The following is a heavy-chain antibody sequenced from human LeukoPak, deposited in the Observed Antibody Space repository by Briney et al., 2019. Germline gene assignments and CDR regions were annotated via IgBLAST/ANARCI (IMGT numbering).Heavy chain of an antibody. CDR2: TNHSGST. V-gene: IGHV4-34*01. CDR3: ARGPQEYYFDY. CDR1: GGSFSGYY. J-gene: IGHJ4*02. Sequence: SETLSLTCAVYGGSFSGYYWSWIRQPPGKGLEWIGETNHSGSTNYNPSLKSRVTISVDTSKNQFSLKLSSVTAADTAVYYCARGPQEYYFDYWGQGILATVSS.